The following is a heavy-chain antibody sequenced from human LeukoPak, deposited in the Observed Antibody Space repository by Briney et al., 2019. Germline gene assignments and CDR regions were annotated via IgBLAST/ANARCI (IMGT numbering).Heavy chain of an antibody. CDR1: GLTLSSYW. Sequence: GGSLRLSCAAPGLTLSSYWMHWVRQAPGKGLVWVSHINTDGTATTYADSVKGRFTISRDNAKNTLYLQMNSLRAEDTAVYYCVRDSNLSFDYWGQGALVTVSS. V-gene: IGHV3-74*01. CDR2: INTDGTAT. CDR3: VRDSNLSFDY. D-gene: IGHD1-14*01. J-gene: IGHJ4*02.